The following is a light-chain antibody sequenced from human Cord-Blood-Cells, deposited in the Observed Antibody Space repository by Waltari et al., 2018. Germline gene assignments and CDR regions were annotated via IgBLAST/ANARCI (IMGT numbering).Light chain of an antibody. J-gene: IGLJ2*01. CDR2: EGS. Sequence: QSALTQPASVSGSPGQSLTISCTGTSSDDGSYNLVSWYQQRPGKAPKLMIYEGSKRPSGVSNRFSGSKSGNTASLTISGLQAEDEADYYCCSYAGSSTVVFGGGTKLTVL. CDR1: SSDDGSYNL. CDR3: CSYAGSSTVV. V-gene: IGLV2-23*01.